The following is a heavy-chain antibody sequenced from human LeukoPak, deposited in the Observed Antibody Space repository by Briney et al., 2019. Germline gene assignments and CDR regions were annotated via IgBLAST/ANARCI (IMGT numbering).Heavy chain of an antibody. CDR2: IYYSGST. V-gene: IGHV4-59*01. CDR1: GGSISSYY. J-gene: IGHJ4*02. CDR3: ARDSDGYSRDY. Sequence: SETLSLTCTVSGGSISSYYWSWIRQPPGKGLEWIGYIYYSGSTNYNPSLKSRVTISVDTSKNQFSLKLSSVTAADTAVYCCARDSDGYSRDYWGQGTLVTVSS. D-gene: IGHD5-24*01.